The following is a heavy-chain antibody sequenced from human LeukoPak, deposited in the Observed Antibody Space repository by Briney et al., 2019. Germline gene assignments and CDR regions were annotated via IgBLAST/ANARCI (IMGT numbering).Heavy chain of an antibody. V-gene: IGHV4-39*01. Sequence: SETLSLTCTVSGGSISSSSYYWGWIRQPPGKGLEWIGSIYYSGRPFYYPSLKSRVNISVDTSKNPCSLMLSSVTAADTAVYYCARHQTYYDSSGYTFLSYFDYWGQGTLVTVSS. J-gene: IGHJ4*02. D-gene: IGHD3-22*01. CDR3: ARHQTYYDSSGYTFLSYFDY. CDR1: GGSISSSSYY. CDR2: IYYSGRP.